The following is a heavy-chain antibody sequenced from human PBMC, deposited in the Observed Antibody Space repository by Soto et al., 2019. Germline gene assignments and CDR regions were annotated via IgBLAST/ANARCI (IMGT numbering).Heavy chain of an antibody. J-gene: IGHJ4*02. CDR1: GYTFTSYA. CDR2: INAGNGNT. CDR3: ARGPGGPDGPGDY. V-gene: IGHV1-3*01. D-gene: IGHD2-15*01. Sequence: QVQLVQSGAEVKKPGASVKVSCKASGYTFTSYAMHWVRQAPGQRLEWMGWINAGNGNTKYSQKFQGRVTSTRDTSASTAYMELSILRSEDTAVYYCARGPGGPDGPGDYWGQGTLVTVSS.